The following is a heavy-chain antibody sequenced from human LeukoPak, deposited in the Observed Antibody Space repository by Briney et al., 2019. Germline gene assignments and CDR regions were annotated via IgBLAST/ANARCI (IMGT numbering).Heavy chain of an antibody. V-gene: IGHV4-34*01. J-gene: IGHJ3*02. CDR2: INHSGST. CDR3: ARLYRPMGYYYDSSGPFDAFDI. D-gene: IGHD3-22*01. Sequence: SETLSLTCAVYGGSFSGYYWSWIRQPPGKGLEWIGEINHSGSTNYNPSLKSRVTISVDTSKNHFSLKLSSVTAADTAVYYCARLYRPMGYYYDSSGPFDAFDIWGQGTMVTVSS. CDR1: GGSFSGYY.